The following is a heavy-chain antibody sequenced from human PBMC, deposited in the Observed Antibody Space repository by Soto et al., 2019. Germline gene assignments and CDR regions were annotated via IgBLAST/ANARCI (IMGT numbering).Heavy chain of an antibody. D-gene: IGHD3-10*01. CDR3: TRHAGTYYYYGMDV. CDR1: GGSISSYY. V-gene: IGHV4-59*08. Sequence: SETLSLTCTVSGGSISSYYWSWIRQPPGKGLEWIGYIYYSGSTNYNPSLKSRVTISVDTSKNQFSLKLSSVTAADTAVYYCTRHAGTYYYYGMDVWGQGTTVTVS. CDR2: IYYSGST. J-gene: IGHJ6*02.